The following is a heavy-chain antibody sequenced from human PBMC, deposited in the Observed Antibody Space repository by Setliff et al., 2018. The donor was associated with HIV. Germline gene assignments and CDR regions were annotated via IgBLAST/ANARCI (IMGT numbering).Heavy chain of an antibody. CDR2: INHSGST. D-gene: IGHD1-26*01. CDR1: GGSFSGYY. CDR3: VTYSGSQGLVY. Sequence: ETLSLTCAVYGGSFSGYYWSWIRQPPGKGLEWIGEINHSGSTNYNPSLKSRVTTSVDTSKNQFSLKLSSVTAADTAIYYCVTYSGSQGLVYWGQGTLVTVSS. V-gene: IGHV4-34*01. J-gene: IGHJ4*02.